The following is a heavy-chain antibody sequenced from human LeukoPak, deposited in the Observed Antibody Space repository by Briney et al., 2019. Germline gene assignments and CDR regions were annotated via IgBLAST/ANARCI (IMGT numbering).Heavy chain of an antibody. J-gene: IGHJ4*02. D-gene: IGHD2-2*01. Sequence: PSETLSLTRAVFGGSLGGYYSSSIRQPPGKGLEWIGEINHSGSTNYNPSLKSRVTISVDTSKNQSSLKLSSVTAADTAVYYCAKGADILVVPAAHFDYWGQGTLVTVSS. CDR3: AKGADILVVPAAHFDY. CDR1: GGSLGGYY. CDR2: INHSGST. V-gene: IGHV4-34*01.